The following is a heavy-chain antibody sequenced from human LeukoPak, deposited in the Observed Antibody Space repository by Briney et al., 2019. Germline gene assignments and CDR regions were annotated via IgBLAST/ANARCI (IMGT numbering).Heavy chain of an antibody. CDR3: AKSASSGASSGSFYY. V-gene: IGHV3-23*01. J-gene: IGHJ4*02. Sequence: QTGGSLRLSCAASGFTFSSYAMSWVRQAPGKGLEWVSGISGSGGSTYYADSVKGRFTISRDNSKNTLYMQMNSLRAEDTAVYYCAKSASSGASSGSFYYWGQGTLVTVSS. CDR2: ISGSGGST. D-gene: IGHD3-10*01. CDR1: GFTFSSYA.